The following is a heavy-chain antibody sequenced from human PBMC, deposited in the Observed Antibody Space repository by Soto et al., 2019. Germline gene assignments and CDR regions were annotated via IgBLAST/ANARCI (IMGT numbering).Heavy chain of an antibody. CDR3: AREGRDSSPYSGYDLAPFDY. J-gene: IGHJ4*02. V-gene: IGHV4-59*01. CDR1: GDSISSYY. D-gene: IGHD5-12*01. Sequence: SETLSLTCTVSGDSISSYYWSWIRQPPGKGLEWIGYIYYSGSTNYNPSLKSRVTISVDTSKNQFSLKLSSVTAADTAVYYCAREGRDSSPYSGYDLAPFDYWGQGTLVTVSS. CDR2: IYYSGST.